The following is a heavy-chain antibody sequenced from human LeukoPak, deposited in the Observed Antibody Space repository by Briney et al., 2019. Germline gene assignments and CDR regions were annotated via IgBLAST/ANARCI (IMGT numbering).Heavy chain of an antibody. CDR3: AAEGSYFDC. CDR2: ISYDGSNK. J-gene: IGHJ4*02. CDR1: GFTFSSYG. V-gene: IGHV3-30*03. D-gene: IGHD3-10*01. Sequence: GGSLRLSCAAPGFTFSSYGMHWVRQAPGKGLEWVAVISYDGSNKYYADSVKGRFTISRDNSKNTLYLQMNSLRAEDTAVYYCAAEGSYFDCWGQGTLVTVSS.